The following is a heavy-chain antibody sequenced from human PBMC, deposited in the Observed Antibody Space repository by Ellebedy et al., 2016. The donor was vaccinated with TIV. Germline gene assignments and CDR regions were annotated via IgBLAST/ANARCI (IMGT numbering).Heavy chain of an antibody. Sequence: GESLKISCAASGFTFSNYWMHWVRQAPGKGLEWVSHISSDGSYTPYADSVKGRFTISRDNANNTLYLQMNSLRADDTSVYYCVIDRPGNSANADYWGQGTLVTVSS. J-gene: IGHJ4*02. D-gene: IGHD4-23*01. CDR1: GFTFSNYW. V-gene: IGHV3-74*01. CDR2: ISSDGSYT. CDR3: VIDRPGNSANADY.